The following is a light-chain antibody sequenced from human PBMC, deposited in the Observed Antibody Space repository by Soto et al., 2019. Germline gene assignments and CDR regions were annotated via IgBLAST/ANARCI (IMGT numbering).Light chain of an antibody. J-gene: IGLJ2*01. CDR2: EVS. CDR3: CSYAGSSTFAV. V-gene: IGLV2-23*02. Sequence: QAASVSGSPGQSITISCTGTSSDVGSYNLVSWYQQHPGKAPKLMIYEVSKRPSGVSNRFSGSKSGNTASLTISGLQAEDEADYYCCSYAGSSTFAVFGGGTKLTVL. CDR1: SSDVGSYNL.